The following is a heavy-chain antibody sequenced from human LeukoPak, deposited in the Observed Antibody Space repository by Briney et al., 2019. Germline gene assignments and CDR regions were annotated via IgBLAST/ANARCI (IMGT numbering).Heavy chain of an antibody. D-gene: IGHD6-19*01. CDR1: GFTFSRYA. CDR2: ISTSSSYI. CDR3: AREVENTSGWYSHFDY. Sequence: GGSLRLSCGASGFTFSRYAMSWVRQAPGKGLEWVSSISTSSSYIYYANSVKGRFTISRDNAKNSLYLQMNSLRAEDTAVYYCAREVENTSGWYSHFDYWGQGTLVTVSS. J-gene: IGHJ4*02. V-gene: IGHV3-21*01.